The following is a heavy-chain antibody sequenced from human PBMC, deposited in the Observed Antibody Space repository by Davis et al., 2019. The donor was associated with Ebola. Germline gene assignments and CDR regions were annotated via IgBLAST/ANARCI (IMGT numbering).Heavy chain of an antibody. CDR3: AREGVQGVIVY. V-gene: IGHV3-7*01. Sequence: GGSLRLSCAASGFTFSNYAMSWVRQAPGKGLEWVANIKQDGSEKYYVDSVKGRFTISRDNAKNSLYLQMNSLRAEDTAVYYCAREGVQGVIVYWGQGTLVTVSS. CDR2: IKQDGSEK. J-gene: IGHJ4*02. CDR1: GFTFSNYA. D-gene: IGHD3-10*01.